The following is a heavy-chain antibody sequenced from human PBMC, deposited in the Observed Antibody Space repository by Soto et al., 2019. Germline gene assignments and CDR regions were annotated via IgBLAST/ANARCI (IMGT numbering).Heavy chain of an antibody. J-gene: IGHJ4*02. CDR3: ARVPYYYDSSGLFDY. V-gene: IGHV3-21*01. D-gene: IGHD3-22*01. CDR1: GFTFSSYS. Sequence: PGGSLRLSCAASGFTFSSYSMNWVRQAPGKGLEWVSSISSSSSYIYYADSVKGRFTISRDNAKNSLYLQMNSLRAEDTAVYYCARVPYYYDSSGLFDYWGQGTLVTVSS. CDR2: ISSSSSYI.